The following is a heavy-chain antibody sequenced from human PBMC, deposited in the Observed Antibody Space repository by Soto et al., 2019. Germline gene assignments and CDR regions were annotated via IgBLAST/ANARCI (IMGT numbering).Heavy chain of an antibody. CDR2: INHSGST. CDR3: ARIVVVPAAGWGYYYYYGMDV. CDR1: GGSFSGYY. Sequence: TLSLTCAVYGGSFSGYYWSWIRQPPGKGLEWIGEINHSGSTNYNPSLKSRVTISVDTSKNQFSLKLSSVTAADTAVYYCARIVVVPAAGWGYYYYYGMDVWGQGTTVTVSS. D-gene: IGHD2-2*01. J-gene: IGHJ6*02. V-gene: IGHV4-34*01.